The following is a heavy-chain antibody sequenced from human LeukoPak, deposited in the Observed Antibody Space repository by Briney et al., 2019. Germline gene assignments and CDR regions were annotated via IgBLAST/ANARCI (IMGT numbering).Heavy chain of an antibody. CDR1: GYTFTSYG. CDR2: ISAYNGNT. D-gene: IGHD5-18*01. J-gene: IGHJ3*02. CDR3: ARARGYSYGHEAFDI. V-gene: IGHV1-18*01. Sequence: ASVKVSCKGSGYTFTSYGISWVRQAPGQGLEWMGWISAYNGNTNYAQKLQGRVTMTTDTSTSTAYMELRSLGSDDTAVYYCARARGYSYGHEAFDIWGQGTMVTVSS.